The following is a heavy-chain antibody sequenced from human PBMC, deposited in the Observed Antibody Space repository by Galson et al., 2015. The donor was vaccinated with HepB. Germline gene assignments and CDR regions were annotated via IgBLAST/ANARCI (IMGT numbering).Heavy chain of an antibody. D-gene: IGHD3-3*02. CDR1: GFTFSSYA. CDR2: ISYDGSNK. J-gene: IGHJ4*02. V-gene: IGHV3-30-3*01. CDR3: ARDSVPLAFGYYFDY. Sequence: SLRLSCAASGFTFSSYAMHWVRQAPGKGLEWVAVISYDGSNKYYADSVKGRFTISRDNSKNTLYLQMNSLRAEDTAVYYCARDSVPLAFGYYFDYWGQGTLATVSS.